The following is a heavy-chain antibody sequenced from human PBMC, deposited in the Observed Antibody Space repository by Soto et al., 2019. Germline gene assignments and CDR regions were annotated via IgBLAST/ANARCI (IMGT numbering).Heavy chain of an antibody. CDR1: GYTFSDYY. V-gene: IGHV1-2*02. CDR3: ASAGDCSSTSCYRSYYYYYGMDV. J-gene: IGHJ6*02. D-gene: IGHD2-2*01. CDR2: INPNHGGT. Sequence: ASVKVSCKASGYTFSDYYIHWVRQAPGQGLEWMGWINPNHGGTNYAQKFQGRVTMTRDTSISTAYMELSRLRSDDTAVYYCASAGDCSSTSCYRSYYYYYGMDVWGQGTTVTVSS.